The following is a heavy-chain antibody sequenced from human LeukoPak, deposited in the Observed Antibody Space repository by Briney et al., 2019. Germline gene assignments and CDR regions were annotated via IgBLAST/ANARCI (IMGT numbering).Heavy chain of an antibody. V-gene: IGHV3-23*01. J-gene: IGHJ6*03. CDR2: ISGSGGST. Sequence: GGSLRLSCAASGFTFSSYAMSWVRQAPGKGLEWVSAISGSGGSTYYADSVKGRFTISRDNSKNTLYLQMNSLRAEDTAVYYCARDLNYYYYMDVWGKGTTVTVSS. CDR1: GFTFSSYA. CDR3: ARDLNYYYYMDV.